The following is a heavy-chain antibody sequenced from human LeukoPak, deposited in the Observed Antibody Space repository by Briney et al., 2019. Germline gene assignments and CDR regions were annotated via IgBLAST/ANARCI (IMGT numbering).Heavy chain of an antibody. Sequence: GESLKISCKGSGYTFSSNWIGWVRQMPGKGLEWMGIIYPGDSDTRYSPSFQGQVTISADKSISTAYLQWNSLKASDTAMYYCARQEYCSGASCYTWFDPWGQGTLVTVSS. J-gene: IGHJ5*02. D-gene: IGHD2-15*01. CDR1: GYTFSSNW. V-gene: IGHV5-51*01. CDR3: ARQEYCSGASCYTWFDP. CDR2: IYPGDSDT.